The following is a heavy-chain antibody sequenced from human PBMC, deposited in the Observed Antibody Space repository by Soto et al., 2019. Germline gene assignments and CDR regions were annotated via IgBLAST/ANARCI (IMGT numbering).Heavy chain of an antibody. D-gene: IGHD3-3*01. CDR2: ISSSGSTI. Sequence: EVQLVESGGGLVQPGGSLRLSCAASGFTFSSYEMNWVRQAPGKGLEWVAYISSSGSTIYYADSVKGRFTISRDNAKNSMYLQMNSLRAENKAVYYCAGNGVLRFLEWFILDYWGQGTLVTVSS. J-gene: IGHJ4*02. V-gene: IGHV3-48*03. CDR1: GFTFSSYE. CDR3: AGNGVLRFLEWFILDY.